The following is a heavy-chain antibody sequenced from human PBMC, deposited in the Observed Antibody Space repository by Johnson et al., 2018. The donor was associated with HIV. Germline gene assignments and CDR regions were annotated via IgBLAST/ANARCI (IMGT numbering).Heavy chain of an antibody. V-gene: IGHV3-20*04. Sequence: EVQLVESGGGVVRPGGSLRLSCAASGFTFDDYGMSWVRHAPGKGLEWVSGIHWNGGRTGYADSVKGRFTISSDNAKNSLYLQMNSLRAEDMALYYCARDIFYTDTAFDIWGQGTMVTVSS. CDR3: ARDIFYTDTAFDI. J-gene: IGHJ3*02. CDR1: GFTFDDYG. CDR2: IHWNGGRT.